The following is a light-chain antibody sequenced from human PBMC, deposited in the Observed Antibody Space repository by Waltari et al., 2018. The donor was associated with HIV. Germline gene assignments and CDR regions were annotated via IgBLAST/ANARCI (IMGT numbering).Light chain of an antibody. CDR2: GDY. V-gene: IGLV1-40*01. CDR1: SSSLGTNYD. CDR3: QSYDTIVGGFYV. J-gene: IGLJ1*01. Sequence: QSVLTQPPSVSGAPGQRVTISCSGSSSSLGTNYDVHWYQQLPRAAPKLLICGDYNRPSGVPERFSASRSGTSASLAITGLQPEDEADYYCQSYDTIVGGFYVFGTGTKVTV.